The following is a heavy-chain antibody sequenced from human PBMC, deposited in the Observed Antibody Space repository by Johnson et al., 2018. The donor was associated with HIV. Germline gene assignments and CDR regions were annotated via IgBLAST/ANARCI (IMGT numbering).Heavy chain of an antibody. Sequence: VQLVESGGGLVQPGGSLRLSCTASGFTVSSNYMSWVRQAPGKGLEWVANIKQDGSEKYYVDSLKGRFTISRDNVKKSLFLQMNGLRADDTAVYYCARDRVYIGSYYSGAFDVGGQGAMVTVSS. J-gene: IGHJ3*01. CDR3: ARDRVYIGSYYSGAFDV. CDR1: GFTVSSNY. V-gene: IGHV3-7*03. CDR2: IKQDGSEK. D-gene: IGHD1-26*01.